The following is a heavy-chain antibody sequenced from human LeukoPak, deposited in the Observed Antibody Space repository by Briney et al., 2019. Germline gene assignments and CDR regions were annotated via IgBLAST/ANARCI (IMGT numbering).Heavy chain of an antibody. CDR1: GGSISSSSYY. V-gene: IGHV4-39*07. CDR3: ARDIGDRSGPNWFDP. J-gene: IGHJ5*02. CDR2: IYYSGST. Sequence: PSETLSLTCTVSGGSISSSSYYWGWIRQPPGKGLEWIGSIYYSGSTYYNPSLKSRVTISVDTSKNQFSLKLSSVTAADTAVYYCARDIGDRSGPNWFDPWGQGTLVTVSS. D-gene: IGHD6-19*01.